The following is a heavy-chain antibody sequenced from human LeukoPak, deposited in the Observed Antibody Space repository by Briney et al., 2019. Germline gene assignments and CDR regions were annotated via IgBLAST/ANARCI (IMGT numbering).Heavy chain of an antibody. Sequence: GRSLRLSCAASGFTFSSYGMHWVRQAPGKGLEWVAVISYDGRNKYYADSVKGRFTISRDNSKNTLYLQMNSLRAEDTAVYYCAKDRGSYSSGWTGFDYWGQGTLVTVSS. CDR1: GFTFSSYG. V-gene: IGHV3-30*18. J-gene: IGHJ4*02. D-gene: IGHD6-19*01. CDR2: ISYDGRNK. CDR3: AKDRGSYSSGWTGFDY.